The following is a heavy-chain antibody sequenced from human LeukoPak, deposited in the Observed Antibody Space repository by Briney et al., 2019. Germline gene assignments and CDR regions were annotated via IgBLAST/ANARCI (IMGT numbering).Heavy chain of an antibody. CDR3: ARGQSYGDSPLDFDY. J-gene: IGHJ4*02. D-gene: IGHD4-17*01. V-gene: IGHV4-30-2*01. CDR1: GGSISSGGYS. CDR2: IYHSGST. Sequence: PSETLSLTCAVSGGSISSGGYSWSWIRQPPGKGLEWIGYIYHSGSTYYNPSLKSRVTISVDRSKNQFSLKLSSVTAADTAVYYCARGQSYGDSPLDFDYWGQGTLVTVSS.